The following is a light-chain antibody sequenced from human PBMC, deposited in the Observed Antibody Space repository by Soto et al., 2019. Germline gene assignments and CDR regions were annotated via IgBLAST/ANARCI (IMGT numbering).Light chain of an antibody. CDR3: SSYTSSSTLYV. CDR2: DVS. Sequence: QSALTQPASVSGSPGQSITISCTGTSSDVGGYNYVSWYQQHPGKAPKLMIYDVSNRPLGVSNRFSGSKSGNTASLTIPGLQAEDEADYYCSSYTSSSTLYVFGTGTKVTVL. CDR1: SSDVGGYNY. V-gene: IGLV2-14*01. J-gene: IGLJ1*01.